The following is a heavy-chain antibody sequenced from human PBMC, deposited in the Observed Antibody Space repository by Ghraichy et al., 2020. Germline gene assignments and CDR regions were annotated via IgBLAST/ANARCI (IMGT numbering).Heavy chain of an antibody. J-gene: IGHJ4*02. Sequence: SETLSLTCAVYGGSFSGYYWSWIRQPPGKGLEWIGEINHSGSTNYNPSLKSRVTISVDTSKNQFSLKLSSVTAADTAVYYCARGAPRIYGDYVDFDYWGQGTLVTVSS. D-gene: IGHD4-17*01. V-gene: IGHV4-34*01. CDR3: ARGAPRIYGDYVDFDY. CDR1: GGSFSGYY. CDR2: INHSGST.